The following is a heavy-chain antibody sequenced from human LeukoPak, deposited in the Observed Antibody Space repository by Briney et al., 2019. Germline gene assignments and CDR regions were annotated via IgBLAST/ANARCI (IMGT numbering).Heavy chain of an antibody. CDR3: AKDFSYDSSAYYFDY. D-gene: IGHD3-22*01. CDR2: ISWNSGSI. V-gene: IGHV3-9*01. Sequence: GGSLRLSCAASGFTFDDYAMHWVRQAPGKGLEWVSGISWNSGSIGYADSVKGRFTISRDNAKNSLYLQMNSLRAEDTALYYCAKDFSYDSSAYYFDYWGQGTLVTVSS. CDR1: GFTFDDYA. J-gene: IGHJ4*02.